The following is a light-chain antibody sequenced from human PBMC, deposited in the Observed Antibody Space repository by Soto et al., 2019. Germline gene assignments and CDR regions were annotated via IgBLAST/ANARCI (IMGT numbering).Light chain of an antibody. V-gene: IGKV1-5*01. Sequence: IQLTQSPTTLPASVGDRVTLTCRASESISNWLAWYQQRPGTAPKLLIYHASILETAVPSRFSGNGSGTEFTLTISSLQPGDFATYYCQQYRTYSFGQATKVDIK. CDR3: QQYRTYS. J-gene: IGKJ1*01. CDR2: HAS. CDR1: ESISNW.